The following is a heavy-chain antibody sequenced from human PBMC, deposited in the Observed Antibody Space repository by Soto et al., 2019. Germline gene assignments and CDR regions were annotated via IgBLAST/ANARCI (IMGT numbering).Heavy chain of an antibody. CDR2: INPNSGGT. CDR1: DYTVTGSI. Sequence: ASVKVSCKASDYTVTGSIRHWWRRPLGQGLEWMGWINPNSGGTNYAQKFQGWVTMTRDTSISTAYMELSRLRSDDTAVYYCARAAAAGLVPGYDPWGQGTLVTVSS. D-gene: IGHD6-13*01. CDR3: ARAAAAGLVPGYDP. J-gene: IGHJ5*02. V-gene: IGHV1-2*04.